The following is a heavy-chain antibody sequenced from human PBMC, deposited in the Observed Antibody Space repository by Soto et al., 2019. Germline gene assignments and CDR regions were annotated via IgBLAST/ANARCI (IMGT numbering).Heavy chain of an antibody. CDR2: IRSSGSNK. D-gene: IGHD1-20*01. CDR3: ARGEDNWNPFPFDY. Sequence: QVQLVESGGGLVKPGGSLRLSCAASGFTFSDYYMSWIRQAPGKGLEWVSYIRSSGSNKYYADSVKGRFTISRDNAKNSLYLQMNSLRVEDTAVYYCARGEDNWNPFPFDYWGQGSLVTVYS. J-gene: IGHJ4*02. CDR1: GFTFSDYY. V-gene: IGHV3-11*01.